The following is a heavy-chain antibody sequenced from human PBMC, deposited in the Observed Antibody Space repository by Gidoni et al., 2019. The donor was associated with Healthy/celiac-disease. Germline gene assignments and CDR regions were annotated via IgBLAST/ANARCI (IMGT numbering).Heavy chain of an antibody. CDR3: ARNRRDGYNYGYYFDY. CDR1: GGSFSGYY. D-gene: IGHD5-12*01. J-gene: IGHJ4*02. CDR2: INHSGST. V-gene: IGHV4-34*01. Sequence: QVQLQQWGAGLLKPSETLSLTCAVYGGSFSGYYWSWIRQPPGKGLEWIGEINHSGSTNYNPSLKSRVTISVDTSKNQCSLKLSSVTAADTAVYYCARNRRDGYNYGYYFDYWGQGTLVTVSS.